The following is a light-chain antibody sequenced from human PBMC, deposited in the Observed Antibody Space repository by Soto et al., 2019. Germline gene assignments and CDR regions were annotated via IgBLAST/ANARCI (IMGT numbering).Light chain of an antibody. V-gene: IGKV3-20*01. J-gene: IGKJ1*01. CDR2: SIS. Sequence: IVLTQAPATLSLSPGERATLSCRASQTITGRSLAWYQQKPGQAPRLLVTSISNRATGIPDRFSGSGSGADFTLTISRLEPEDFAVYYCQQYQHSRTFGQGTK. CDR1: QTITGRS. CDR3: QQYQHSRT.